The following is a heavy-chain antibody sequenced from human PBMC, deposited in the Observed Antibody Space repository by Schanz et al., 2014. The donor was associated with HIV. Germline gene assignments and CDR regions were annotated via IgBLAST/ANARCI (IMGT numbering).Heavy chain of an antibody. V-gene: IGHV3-30*03. Sequence: QVHLVESGGGVVQPGRSLRLSCVASGFMFNNYGMHWVRQSPGTGLEWVAVISYDGINKNYAESVKGRFTISRDNSKNTLYLQMNSLRAEDTAVYFCARDLYCGGDCYAPYWYFDLWGRGTLVTVSS. D-gene: IGHD2-21*02. CDR2: ISYDGINK. J-gene: IGHJ2*01. CDR3: ARDLYCGGDCYAPYWYFDL. CDR1: GFMFNNYG.